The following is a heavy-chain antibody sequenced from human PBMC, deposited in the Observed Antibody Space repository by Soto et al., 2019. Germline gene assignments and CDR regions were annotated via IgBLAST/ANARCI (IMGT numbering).Heavy chain of an antibody. CDR1: GFSLSTSGVG. D-gene: IGHD6-13*01. Sequence: QITLKESGPTLVKPTQTLTLTCTFSGFSLSTSGVGVGWIRQPPGKALECLALIYWDDDKRYSPSLKSRLTITKHTSKNQVVLTMTNMDPVDTATYYCAHRSIAAAGTDAFDIWGQGTMVTVSS. CDR3: AHRSIAAAGTDAFDI. J-gene: IGHJ3*02. CDR2: IYWDDDK. V-gene: IGHV2-5*02.